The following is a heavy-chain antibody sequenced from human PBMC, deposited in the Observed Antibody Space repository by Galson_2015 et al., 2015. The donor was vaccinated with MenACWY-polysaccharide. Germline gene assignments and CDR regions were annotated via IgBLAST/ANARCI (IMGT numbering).Heavy chain of an antibody. CDR2: LYTSGST. CDR3: AKGVGARSRFGL. Sequence: ETLSLTCTVSGGSISNYYWTWIRQPAGKGLEWIGRLYTSGSTTSNPSLKSRLTISVDTSKNQFSLRLSSVTAADTAVYYCAKGVGARSRFGLWGQGTLVIVSS. J-gene: IGHJ5*02. D-gene: IGHD1-26*01. V-gene: IGHV4-4*07. CDR1: GGSISNYY.